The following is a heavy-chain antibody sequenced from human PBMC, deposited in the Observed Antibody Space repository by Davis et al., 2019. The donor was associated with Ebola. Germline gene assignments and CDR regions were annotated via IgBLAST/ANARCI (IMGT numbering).Heavy chain of an antibody. CDR1: GGSFNTYY. Sequence: GSLRLSCAVYGGSFNTYYWNWIRQPPGKGLEWIGEINHSGSSKYNPSLKSRVTMSVDTSKNQVSLRLSSVTAADTAVYYCARGNSDYGEFDYWGQGTLVAVSS. CDR3: ARGNSDYGEFDY. J-gene: IGHJ4*02. V-gene: IGHV4-34*01. D-gene: IGHD4-17*01. CDR2: INHSGSS.